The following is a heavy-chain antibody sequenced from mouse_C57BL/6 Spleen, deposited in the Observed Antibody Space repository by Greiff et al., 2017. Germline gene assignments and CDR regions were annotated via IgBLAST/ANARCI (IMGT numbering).Heavy chain of an antibody. Sequence: QVQLQQPGAELVRPGSSVKLSCKASGYTFTSYWMHWVKQRPIQGLEWIGNIDPSDSETHYNQKFKDKAILTVDKSSSTAYMQLSSLTSEDSAVYYCARSMGYYGSSAYWYFDVWGTGTTVTVSS. D-gene: IGHD1-1*01. CDR1: GYTFTSYW. CDR3: ARSMGYYGSSAYWYFDV. J-gene: IGHJ1*03. V-gene: IGHV1-52*01. CDR2: IDPSDSET.